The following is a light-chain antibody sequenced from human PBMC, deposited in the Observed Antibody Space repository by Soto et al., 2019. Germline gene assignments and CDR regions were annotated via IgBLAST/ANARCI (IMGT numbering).Light chain of an antibody. CDR2: AAS. V-gene: IGKV1-17*01. CDR1: QNIYNS. Sequence: DIQMTQSPSSLSASLGDRVTITCRTSQNIYNSLNWYQQRPGKVPKRLIYAASSLHSGVPSRFRGSGSGTEFTLTISGLQPEDFATYYCLQHNAYPYTFGQGTKVDIK. CDR3: LQHNAYPYT. J-gene: IGKJ2*01.